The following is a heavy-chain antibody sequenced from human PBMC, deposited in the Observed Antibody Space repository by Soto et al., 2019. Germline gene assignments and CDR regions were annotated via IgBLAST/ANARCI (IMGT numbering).Heavy chain of an antibody. J-gene: IGHJ3*02. CDR2: ISAYNGNT. CDR1: VYTFTSYG. V-gene: IGHV1-18*04. D-gene: IGHD5-12*01. CDR3: ARAGRDGYNGRAFDI. Sequence: XSVKVSCKDSVYTFTSYGISWVRQAPGQGLEWMGWISAYNGNTNYAQKLQGRVTMTTDTSTSTAYMELRSLRSDDTAVYYCARAGRDGYNGRAFDIWGQGTMVTVSS.